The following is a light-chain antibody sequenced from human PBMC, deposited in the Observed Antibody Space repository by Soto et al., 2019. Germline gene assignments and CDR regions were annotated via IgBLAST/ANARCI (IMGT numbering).Light chain of an antibody. J-gene: IGKJ1*01. CDR3: QQYGSTPPT. V-gene: IGKV3-20*01. CDR1: ESVSNNY. CDR2: GAS. Sequence: EIVLTQSPGTLSLSPGERATLSCRASESVSNNYLAWYQRKPGQAPRLLIYGASYRDPDIPYRFIGSGSGTDFTLPIARLEAEDFAVYICQQYGSTPPTVGLGNQVEI.